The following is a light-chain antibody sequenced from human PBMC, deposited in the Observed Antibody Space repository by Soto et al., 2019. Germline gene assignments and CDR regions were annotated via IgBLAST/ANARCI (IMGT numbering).Light chain of an antibody. V-gene: IGLV2-8*01. CDR1: SSDIGGYNS. CDR2: DVT. Sequence: QSALTQSPSASGSPGQSVTISCTGTSSDIGGYNSVSRYQQHPGKAPKVMIYDVTKRPSGVPDRFSGSKSGNTASLTVSALQAEDEADYYCSSYTDTKSLVFGTGTKLTVL. CDR3: SSYTDTKSLV. J-gene: IGLJ1*01.